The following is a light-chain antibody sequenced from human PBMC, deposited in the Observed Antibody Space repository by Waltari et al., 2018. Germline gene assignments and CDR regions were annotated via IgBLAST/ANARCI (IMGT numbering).Light chain of an antibody. V-gene: IGKV1-39*01. J-gene: IGKJ4*01. CDR1: QSIGDY. CDR3: QQSYTSLLLT. Sequence: DIQMTQSPSSLSASVGDRVTITCRASQSIGDYLNWYQQKPGKAPKVLIYCSSILESGVPSRFSGSGYGTEFTLTISRLQPEDFATYYCQQSYTSLLLTFGGGTKVDIK. CDR2: CSS.